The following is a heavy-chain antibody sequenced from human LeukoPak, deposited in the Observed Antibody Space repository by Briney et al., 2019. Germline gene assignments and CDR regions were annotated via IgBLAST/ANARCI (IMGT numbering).Heavy chain of an antibody. CDR1: GDTFSNYA. CDR2: IIPIFGTA. J-gene: IGHJ4*02. CDR3: ARAGWLQYYYFDY. Sequence: SVKVSCKASGDTFSNYAISWVRQAPGQGLEWMGGIIPIFGTAKYAQKFQGRVTITADTSTSTAYMELSSLRSEDTAVYYCARAGWLQYYYFDYSGQGTLVTVSS. V-gene: IGHV1-69*06. D-gene: IGHD5-24*01.